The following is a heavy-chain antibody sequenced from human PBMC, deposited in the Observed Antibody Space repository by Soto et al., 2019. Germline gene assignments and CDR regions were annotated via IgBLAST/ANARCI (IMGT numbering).Heavy chain of an antibody. CDR2: IIPIFGTA. Sequence: QVQLVQSGAEVKKPGSSVKVSCKASGGTFSSYAISWVRQAPGQGLEWMGGIIPIFGTANYAQKFQGRVTITADESTSTAYMELSSLRSEDTAVYYCARGYCSGGSCYRGRDYDYYGMDVCGQGTTVTVSS. CDR3: ARGYCSGGSCYRGRDYDYYGMDV. J-gene: IGHJ6*02. D-gene: IGHD2-15*01. CDR1: GGTFSSYA. V-gene: IGHV1-69*01.